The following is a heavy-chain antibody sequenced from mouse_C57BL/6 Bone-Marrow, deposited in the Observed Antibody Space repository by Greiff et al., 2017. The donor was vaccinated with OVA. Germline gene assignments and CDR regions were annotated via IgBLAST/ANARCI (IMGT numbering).Heavy chain of an antibody. CDR2: INPNNGGT. CDR3: AKETGTEGWFAY. D-gene: IGHD4-1*01. V-gene: IGHV1-22*01. Sequence: DVQLQESGPELVKPGASVKMSCKASGYTFTDYNMHWVKQSHGKSLEWIGYINPNNGGTSYNQKFKGKATLTVNKSSSTAYMELRSLTSEDSAVYYCAKETGTEGWFAYWGQGTLVTVSA. CDR1: GYTFTDYN. J-gene: IGHJ3*01.